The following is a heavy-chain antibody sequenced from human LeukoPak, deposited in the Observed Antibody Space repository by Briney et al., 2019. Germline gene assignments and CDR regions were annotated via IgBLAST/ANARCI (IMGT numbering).Heavy chain of an antibody. CDR1: GGSFSGYY. CDR3: ASASSLALIDY. J-gene: IGHJ4*02. Sequence: SETLSLTCAVYGGSFSGYYWSWIRQPPGKGLEWIGEINHSGSTNYNPSLKSRVTISVDRSKNQFSLKLSSVTAADTAVYYCASASSLALIDYWGQGTLVTVSS. CDR2: INHSGST. V-gene: IGHV4-34*01. D-gene: IGHD6-13*01.